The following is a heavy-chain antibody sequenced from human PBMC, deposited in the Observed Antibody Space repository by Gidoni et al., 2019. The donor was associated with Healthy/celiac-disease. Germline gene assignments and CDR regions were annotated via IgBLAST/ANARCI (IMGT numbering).Heavy chain of an antibody. D-gene: IGHD5-12*01. J-gene: IGHJ3*02. CDR3: ARGHRGLGRWLQFRTGSDAFDI. CDR2: INHSGST. Sequence: QVQLQQWGAGLLKPSETLSLTCAVYGGSFSGYYWSWIRQPPGKGLEWIGEINHSGSTNYNPSLKSRVTISVDTSKNQFSLKLSSVTAADTAVYYCARGHRGLGRWLQFRTGSDAFDIWGQGTMVTVSS. CDR1: GGSFSGYY. V-gene: IGHV4-34*01.